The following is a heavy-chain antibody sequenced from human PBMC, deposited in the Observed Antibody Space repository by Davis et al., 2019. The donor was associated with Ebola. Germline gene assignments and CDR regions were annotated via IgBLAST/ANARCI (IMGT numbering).Heavy chain of an antibody. V-gene: IGHV3-74*01. J-gene: IGHJ5*02. D-gene: IGHD3-16*01. CDR1: GFTFSSYA. Sequence: GESLKISCAASGFTFSSYAMSWVRQGPGEGLVWVSDINRDGSTTKYADSVKGRFTISRDNAKNTLYLQMNSLRAEDTAVYYCMSLTGGSWGQGTLVTVSS. CDR2: INRDGSTT. CDR3: MSLTGGS.